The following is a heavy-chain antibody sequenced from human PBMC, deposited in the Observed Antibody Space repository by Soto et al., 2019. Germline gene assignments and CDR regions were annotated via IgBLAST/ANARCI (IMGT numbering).Heavy chain of an antibody. CDR3: AKASLDCSTSCFYNWFDP. Sequence: PGESLKISCKGSGYSFTSYWIGWVRQMPGEGLEWMGIIYPGDSDTRYSPSFQGQVTISADKSISTAYLQWSSLEASDTAMYYCAKASLDCSTSCFYNWFDPWGQGTLVTVSS. CDR1: GYSFTSYW. J-gene: IGHJ5*02. V-gene: IGHV5-51*01. CDR2: IYPGDSDT. D-gene: IGHD2-2*01.